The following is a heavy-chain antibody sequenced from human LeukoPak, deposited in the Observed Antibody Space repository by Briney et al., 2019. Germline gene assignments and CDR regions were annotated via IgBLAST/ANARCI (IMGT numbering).Heavy chain of an antibody. CDR1: GFTFSDHW. D-gene: IGHD1-14*01. CDR2: IKPVGSEK. Sequence: PGGSLRLSCAASGFTFSDHWMSWVRQAPGKGLEWVANIKPVGSEKYYVDSVKGRFTISRDNAKNSVYLQMNSLRAEDTAVYYCARSPDGFDYWGQGTLVTVSS. CDR3: ARSPDGFDY. J-gene: IGHJ4*02. V-gene: IGHV3-7*03.